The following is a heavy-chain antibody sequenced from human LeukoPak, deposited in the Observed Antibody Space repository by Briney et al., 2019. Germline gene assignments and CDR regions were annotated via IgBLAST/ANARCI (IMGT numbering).Heavy chain of an antibody. Sequence: SVMVSCKASGGTFSSYAISWVRQAPGQGLEWMGGIIPIFGTANYAQKFQGRVTITADESTSTAYMELSSLRSEDTAVYYCARDGARISGYYYGYDAFDIWGQGTMVTVSS. D-gene: IGHD3-22*01. CDR2: IIPIFGTA. CDR1: GGTFSSYA. V-gene: IGHV1-69*13. CDR3: ARDGARISGYYYGYDAFDI. J-gene: IGHJ3*02.